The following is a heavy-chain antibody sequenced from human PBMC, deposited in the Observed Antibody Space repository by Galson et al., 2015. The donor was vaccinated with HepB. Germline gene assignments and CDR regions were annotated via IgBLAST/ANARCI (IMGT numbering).Heavy chain of an antibody. CDR1: GFTFSSYA. CDR2: MSYNGSDK. Sequence: SLRLSCAASGFTFSSYAMHWVRQAPGKGLQWVAVMSYNGSDKYYADSVKGRFTISRDNSKNTLYLQMNSLRPEDTAVYYCARDEIAVAGPPVPSFDYWGQGTLVTVSS. V-gene: IGHV3-30*04. CDR3: ARDEIAVAGPPVPSFDY. D-gene: IGHD6-19*01. J-gene: IGHJ4*02.